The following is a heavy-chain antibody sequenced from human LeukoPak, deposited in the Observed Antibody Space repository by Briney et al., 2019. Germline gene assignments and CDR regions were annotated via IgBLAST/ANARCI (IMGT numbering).Heavy chain of an antibody. CDR2: ISGSGGST. CDR3: AKLSSGWYSPGY. J-gene: IGHJ4*02. Sequence: GSLRLSRAASGFTFSSYAMSWVRQAPGKGLEWVSAISGSGGSTYYADSVKGRFTISRDNSKNTLYLQMNSLRAEDTAVYYCAKLSSGWYSPGYWGQGTLVAVSS. CDR1: GFTFSSYA. V-gene: IGHV3-23*01. D-gene: IGHD6-19*01.